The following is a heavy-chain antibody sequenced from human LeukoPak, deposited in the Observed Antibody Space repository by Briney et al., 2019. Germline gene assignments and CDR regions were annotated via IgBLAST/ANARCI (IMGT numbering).Heavy chain of an antibody. CDR2: IYYSGST. J-gene: IGHJ4*02. Sequence: SETLSLTCTVSGGSISSSSYYWGWIRQPPGKGLEWIGSIYYSGSTYYNPSLKSRVTISVDTSKNQFSLKLSSVTAADTAVYYCARGGYSIDYWGQGTLVTASS. CDR3: ARGGYSIDY. D-gene: IGHD1-1*01. V-gene: IGHV4-39*07. CDR1: GGSISSSSYY.